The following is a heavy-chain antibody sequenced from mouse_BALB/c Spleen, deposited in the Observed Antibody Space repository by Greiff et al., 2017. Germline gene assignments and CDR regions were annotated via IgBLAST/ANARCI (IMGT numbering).Heavy chain of an antibody. V-gene: IGHV5-12-2*01. D-gene: IGHD2-1*01. CDR1: GFTFSSYT. CDR2: ISNGGGST. CDR3: ASMVTTYYYAMDY. Sequence: EVKVVESGGGLVQPGGSLKLSCAASGFTFSSYTMSWVRQTPEKRLEWVAYISNGGGSTYYPDTVKGRFTISRDNAKNTLYLQMSSLKSEDTAMYYCASMVTTYYYAMDYWGQGTSVTVSS. J-gene: IGHJ4*01.